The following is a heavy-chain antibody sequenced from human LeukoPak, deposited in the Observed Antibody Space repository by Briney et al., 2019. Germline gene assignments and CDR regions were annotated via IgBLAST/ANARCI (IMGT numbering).Heavy chain of an antibody. CDR1: GFTFSSYA. CDR2: ISGSGGST. Sequence: GGSLRLSCAASGFTFSSYAMSWVRQAPGKGLEWVSAISGSGGSTYYADSVKGRFTISRDNSKNTLYLQMNSLRAEDTAVYYCARGGGGYSYGLGYWGQGTLVTVSS. V-gene: IGHV3-23*01. D-gene: IGHD5-18*01. J-gene: IGHJ4*02. CDR3: ARGGGGYSYGLGY.